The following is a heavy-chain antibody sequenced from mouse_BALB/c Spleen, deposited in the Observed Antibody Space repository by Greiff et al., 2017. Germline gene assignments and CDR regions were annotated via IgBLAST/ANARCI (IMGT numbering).Heavy chain of an antibody. Sequence: EVHLVESGGGLVQPGGSRKLSCAASGFTFSSFGMHWVRQAPEKGLEWVAYISSGSSTIYYADTVKGRFTISRDNPKNTLFLQMTSLRSEDTAMYYCAYSSFDYWGQGTTLTVSS. V-gene: IGHV5-17*02. J-gene: IGHJ2*01. CDR3: AYSSFDY. D-gene: IGHD2-1*01. CDR2: ISSGSSTI. CDR1: GFTFSSFG.